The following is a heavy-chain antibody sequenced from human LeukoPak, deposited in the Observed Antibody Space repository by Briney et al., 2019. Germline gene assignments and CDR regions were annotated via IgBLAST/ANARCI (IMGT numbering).Heavy chain of an antibody. CDR2: MNPNSGNT. CDR1: GYTFTSYD. V-gene: IGHV1-8*03. CDR3: ARTTIFGVVASWYFDL. J-gene: IGHJ2*01. D-gene: IGHD3-3*01. Sequence: ASVKVSCKASGYTFTSYDINWVRQATGQGLEWMGWMNPNSGNTGYAQKFQGRVTITRNTSISTAYMELSSLRSEDTAVYYCARTTIFGVVASWYFDLWGRGTLVTVSS.